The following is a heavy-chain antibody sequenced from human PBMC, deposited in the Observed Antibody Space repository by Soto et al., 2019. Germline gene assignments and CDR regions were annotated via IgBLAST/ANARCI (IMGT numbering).Heavy chain of an antibody. CDR2: VSGSGGST. J-gene: IGHJ5*02. CDR3: GKGWVLTAFDT. V-gene: IGHV3-23*01. D-gene: IGHD3-9*01. CDR1: GFTFSRYA. Sequence: GGSLRLSCAASGFTFSRYALSWVRQAAGKGLEWVSAVSGSGGSTYYADPVKDRFTIFRNNSKNTLYPQTNSLRAEETAVYYRGKGWVLTAFDTWGQGTLVTVSS.